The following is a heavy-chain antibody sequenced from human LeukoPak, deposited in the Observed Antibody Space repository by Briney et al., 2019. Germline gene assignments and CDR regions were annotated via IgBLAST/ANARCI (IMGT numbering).Heavy chain of an antibody. Sequence: GGSLRLSCVGSGFTFSSYAMSWVRQAPGKGLEWVSAISGSGGSTYYADSGKGRFTISRDNSKNTLYLQMNSLRAEDTAVYYCAKEPEYSSSLPEYFQHWGQGTLVTVSS. CDR3: AKEPEYSSSLPEYFQH. CDR2: ISGSGGST. CDR1: GFTFSSYA. J-gene: IGHJ1*01. D-gene: IGHD6-6*01. V-gene: IGHV3-23*01.